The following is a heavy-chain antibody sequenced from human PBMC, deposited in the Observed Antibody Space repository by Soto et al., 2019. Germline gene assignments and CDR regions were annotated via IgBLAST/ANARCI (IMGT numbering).Heavy chain of an antibody. Sequence: PGESLKISCKGSGYSFTSYWIGWVRQMPGKGLEWMGIIYPGDSDTRYSPSFQGQVTISADKSISTAYLQWSSLKASDTAMYYCAKSLGYCTNGVCPAGFDPWGQGTLVTVSS. CDR1: GYSFTSYW. CDR2: IYPGDSDT. J-gene: IGHJ5*02. CDR3: AKSLGYCTNGVCPAGFDP. V-gene: IGHV5-51*01. D-gene: IGHD2-8*01.